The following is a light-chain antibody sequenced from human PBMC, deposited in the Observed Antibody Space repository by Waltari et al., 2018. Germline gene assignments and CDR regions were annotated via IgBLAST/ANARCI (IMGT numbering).Light chain of an antibody. CDR1: HSVSKE. V-gene: IGKV3-15*01. CDR2: GAS. Sequence: EIVMTQSQGTLSLSPGERATPPCRASHSVSKELAWYKQKPGQPPRLLIYGASTRATGIPARFSGSGSETEFTLTISSLQSEDFGVYCCQQYNSWPLTFGGGTKVEIK. CDR3: QQYNSWPLT. J-gene: IGKJ4*01.